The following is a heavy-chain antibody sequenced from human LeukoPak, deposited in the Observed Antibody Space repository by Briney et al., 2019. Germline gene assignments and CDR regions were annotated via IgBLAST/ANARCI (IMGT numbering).Heavy chain of an antibody. CDR1: GGSFSGYY. V-gene: IGHV4-34*01. J-gene: IGHJ3*02. CDR2: INDSGST. Sequence: SETLSLTCAVYGGSFSGYYWSWIRQPPGKGLEWIGGINDSGSTNYNPSLKSRVTISVDTSKNQFSLKLSSVTAADTAVYYCARGRIPGYSSGWSRGHDGFDIWGQGTMVTVST. D-gene: IGHD6-19*01. CDR3: ARGRIPGYSSGWSRGHDGFDI.